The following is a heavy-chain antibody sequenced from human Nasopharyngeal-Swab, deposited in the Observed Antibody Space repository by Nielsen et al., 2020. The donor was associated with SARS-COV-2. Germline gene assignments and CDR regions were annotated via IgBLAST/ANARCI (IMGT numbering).Heavy chain of an antibody. D-gene: IGHD3-10*01. J-gene: IGHJ4*02. CDR2: ISYDGSDI. CDR3: ATGGDVNYFDY. Sequence: GESLKISCAASGFTFSSYAMDWIRQAPGRGLEWVAIISYDGSDIFYADSVKGRFTISRDNSKNTLYLQMNSLRAEDTAVYFCATGGDVNYFDYWGQGTLVTVSS. CDR1: GFTFSSYA. V-gene: IGHV3-30*03.